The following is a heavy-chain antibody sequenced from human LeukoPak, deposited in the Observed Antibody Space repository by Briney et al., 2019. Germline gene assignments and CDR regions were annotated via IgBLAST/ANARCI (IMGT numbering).Heavy chain of an antibody. CDR3: AATYYYDGSGDY. CDR2: ISSTGSNI. J-gene: IGHJ4*02. Sequence: PGGSLRLSCAASGFTFSTYEMNWVTQAPGKGLEWVSYISSTGSNIYYADSVKGRFTISRDNAKNSLYLLMNSLRTEDTAVYYCAATYYYDGSGDYWCQGTLVTVSS. V-gene: IGHV3-48*03. D-gene: IGHD3-22*01. CDR1: GFTFSTYE.